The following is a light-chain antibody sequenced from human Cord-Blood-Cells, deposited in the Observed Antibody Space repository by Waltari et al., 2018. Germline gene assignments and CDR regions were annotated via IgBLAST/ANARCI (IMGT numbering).Light chain of an antibody. J-gene: IGKJ4*01. CDR3: QQYGSSR. V-gene: IGKV3-20*01. CDR1: QSVSSSY. Sequence: CCRSSQSVSSSYLAWYQQKPGQAPRLLIYGASSRATGIPDRFSGSGSGTDFTLTISRLEPEDFAVYYCQQYGSSRFGGGTKVEIK. CDR2: GAS.